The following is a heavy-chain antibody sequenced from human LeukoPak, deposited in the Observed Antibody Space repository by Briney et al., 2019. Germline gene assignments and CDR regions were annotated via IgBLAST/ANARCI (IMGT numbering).Heavy chain of an antibody. CDR3: ARDAPTYGSGSYYPY. J-gene: IGHJ4*02. Sequence: GGSLRLSCAASGLTFSSYSMNWVRQAPGKGLEWVSYISGSSTTIYYADSVKGRFTIFRDNAKNSLYLQMNSLRDEDTAVYYCARDAPTYGSGSYYPYWGQGVLVTVSS. CDR1: GLTFSSYS. V-gene: IGHV3-48*02. D-gene: IGHD3-10*01. CDR2: ISGSSTTI.